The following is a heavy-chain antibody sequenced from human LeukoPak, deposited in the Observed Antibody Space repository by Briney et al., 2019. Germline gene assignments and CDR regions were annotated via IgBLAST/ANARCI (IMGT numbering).Heavy chain of an antibody. CDR3: AELGITMIGGG. Sequence: PGGSLRLSCAASGFTFNNYGMHWVRQAPGKGREWVAFIRYNGNNQYYADSVKGRFTISRDNSKNTLYLQMNSLRAEDTAVYYCAELGITMIGGGWGKGTTVTISS. CDR1: GFTFNNYG. V-gene: IGHV3-30*02. D-gene: IGHD3-10*02. J-gene: IGHJ6*04. CDR2: IRYNGNNQ.